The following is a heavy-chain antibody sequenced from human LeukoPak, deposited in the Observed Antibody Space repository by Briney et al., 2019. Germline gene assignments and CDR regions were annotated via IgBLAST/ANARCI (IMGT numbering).Heavy chain of an antibody. V-gene: IGHV4-39*07. CDR2: IYYSGST. CDR1: GGSISSSSYY. D-gene: IGHD2-21*02. CDR3: ANAYCGGDCSSGY. Sequence: SETLSLTCTVSGGSISSSSYYWGWIRQPPGKGLEWIGSIYYSGSTYYNPSLKSRVTISVDTSKNQFSLKLSSVTAADTAVYYCANAYCGGDCSSGYWGQGTLVTVSS. J-gene: IGHJ4*02.